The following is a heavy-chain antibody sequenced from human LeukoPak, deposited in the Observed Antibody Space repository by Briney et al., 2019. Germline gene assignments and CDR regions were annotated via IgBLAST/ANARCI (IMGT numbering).Heavy chain of an antibody. Sequence: GGSLRLSCAASGFIFGDYYMSWVRQAPGKGLEWVSTIGGSGGSTYYADSVKGRFTISRDDSQNTLYLQMNSLRAEDTAVYYCAKPVGRVVPAANYYYYYGMDVWGQGTTVTVSS. CDR3: AKPVGRVVPAANYYYYYGMDV. CDR2: IGGSGGST. V-gene: IGHV3-23*01. CDR1: GFIFGDYY. J-gene: IGHJ6*02. D-gene: IGHD2-2*01.